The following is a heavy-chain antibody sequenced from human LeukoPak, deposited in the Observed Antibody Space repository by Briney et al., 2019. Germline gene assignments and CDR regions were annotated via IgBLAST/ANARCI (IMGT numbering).Heavy chain of an antibody. CDR2: ISNDESKK. CDR3: ARDWGYSSGCPDH. CDR1: GFTFSSYA. V-gene: IGHV3-30-3*01. Sequence: GGSLRLSCAASGFTFSSYAMHWVRQAPGKGLEWVAVISNDESKKYYGDSVKGRFTISRDKSKNTLYLQMNSLRAEDTAVYYCARDWGYSSGCPDHWGQGTLVTVSS. D-gene: IGHD6-25*01. J-gene: IGHJ4*02.